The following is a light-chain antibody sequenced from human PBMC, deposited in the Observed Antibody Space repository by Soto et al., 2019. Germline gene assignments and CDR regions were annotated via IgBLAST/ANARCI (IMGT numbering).Light chain of an antibody. J-gene: IGLJ2*01. V-gene: IGLV2-14*01. CDR1: SSDVGAYDF. CDR3: SSYTTRSTLV. Sequence: QSALTQPASVSGSPGQSITISCTGTSSDVGAYDFVSWYQHSPGKAPKLVTFDVTHRPPGISDRFSGSKSANTASLTISGLQAEEEAFYYCSSYTTRSTLVFGGGTKLTVL. CDR2: DVT.